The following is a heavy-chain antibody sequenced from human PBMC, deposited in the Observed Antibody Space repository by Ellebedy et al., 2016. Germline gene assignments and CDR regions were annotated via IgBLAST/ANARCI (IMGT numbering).Heavy chain of an antibody. CDR2: IYHSGST. J-gene: IGHJ6*02. CDR3: ARDPELRYFDLIGRYGMDV. V-gene: IGHV4-38-2*02. Sequence: SETLSLXXTVSGYSISSGYYWGWIRQPPGKGLEWIGSIYHSGSTYYNPSLKSRVTISVDTSKNQFSLKLSSVTAADTAVYYCARDPELRYFDLIGRYGMDVWGQGTTVTVSS. CDR1: GYSISSGYY. D-gene: IGHD3-9*01.